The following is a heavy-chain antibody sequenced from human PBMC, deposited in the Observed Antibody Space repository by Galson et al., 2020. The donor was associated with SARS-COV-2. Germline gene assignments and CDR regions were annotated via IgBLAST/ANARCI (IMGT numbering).Heavy chain of an antibody. Sequence: ASVKVSCKTSGYTFTTYGINWVRQAPGQGLQWMGWISAFTGNTHYAQKFQGRVSMTTDMSTNTAYMELRSLRSDDTAVYYCARGAADYNFWSGKSGLDYWGQGALVTVSS. V-gene: IGHV1-18*01. D-gene: IGHD3-3*01. CDR3: ARGAADYNFWSGKSGLDY. J-gene: IGHJ4*02. CDR2: ISAFTGNT. CDR1: GYTFTTYG.